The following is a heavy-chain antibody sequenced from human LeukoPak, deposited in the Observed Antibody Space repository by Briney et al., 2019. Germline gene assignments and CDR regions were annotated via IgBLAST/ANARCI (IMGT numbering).Heavy chain of an antibody. CDR2: ISDSGRST. CDR3: AKRGVVIRVILVGFHKEAYYFDS. V-gene: IGHV3-23*01. D-gene: IGHD2-15*01. CDR1: GITLSHYG. J-gene: IGHJ4*02. Sequence: AGSPRLSCVVSGITLSHYGMSWVRQAPGKGLEWDACISDSGRSTNYANSVKGRFTISRDNPKNTLYLQMNSLRAEDTAVYFCAKRGVVIRVILVGFHKEAYYFDSWGQGALVTVSS.